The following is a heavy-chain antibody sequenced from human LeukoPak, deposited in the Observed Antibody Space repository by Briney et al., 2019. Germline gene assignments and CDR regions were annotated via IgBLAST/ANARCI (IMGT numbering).Heavy chain of an antibody. Sequence: GGSLRLSCAASGFTFSSYWMHWVRQAPGKGLVWVSRINTDGSSTSYADSVKGRFTISRDNAKNTLYLQMNSLRAEDTAVYYCARTYSSSWYSAFDIWGQGTMVTVSS. CDR3: ARTYSSSWYSAFDI. CDR2: INTDGSST. V-gene: IGHV3-74*01. J-gene: IGHJ3*02. D-gene: IGHD6-13*01. CDR1: GFTFSSYW.